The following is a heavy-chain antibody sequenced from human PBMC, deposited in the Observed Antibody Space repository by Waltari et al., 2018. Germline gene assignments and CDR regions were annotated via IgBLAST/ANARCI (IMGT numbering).Heavy chain of an antibody. V-gene: IGHV3-30-3*02. CDR1: GCNAGFCA. Sequence: QVWLVAAGGGSVHRGRSLRLSCAGSGCNAGFCAMHWVRQAPGKGLEWVAVISPDGISKYYADSVKGRFAISGDNSKNTLYLQMSSLTPEDTAVYYCAKDGGSGYSDFDYWGQGTLVAVSS. D-gene: IGHD3-9*01. CDR3: AKDGGSGYSDFDY. CDR2: ISPDGISK. J-gene: IGHJ4*02.